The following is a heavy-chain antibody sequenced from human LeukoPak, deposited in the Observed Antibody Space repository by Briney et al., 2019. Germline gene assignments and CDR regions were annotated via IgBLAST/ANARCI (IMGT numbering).Heavy chain of an antibody. CDR3: ARSPLRSGNSAFDY. J-gene: IGHJ4*02. CDR1: GGTFSSYA. CDR2: IIPIFGTA. V-gene: IGHV1-69*13. Sequence: ASVKVSCKASGGTFSSYAISWVRQAPGQGLEWMGGIIPIFGTANYVQKFRGRVTITADESTSTAYMELSSLRSEDTAVYYCARSPLRSGNSAFDYWGQGTLVTVSS. D-gene: IGHD4-23*01.